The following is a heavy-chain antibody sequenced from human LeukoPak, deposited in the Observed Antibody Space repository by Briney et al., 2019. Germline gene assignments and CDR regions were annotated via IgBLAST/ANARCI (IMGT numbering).Heavy chain of an antibody. Sequence: GGSLRLSCAASGVTLRNYAMTWIRQAPGKGLQWVSVISGDGESTYYADSARGRFTISRDNSKNTMYLQMNNLRAEDTAVYYCAKDRDCSSTGCYVIDNWGQGTLVTVSS. J-gene: IGHJ4*02. D-gene: IGHD2-2*01. CDR2: ISGDGEST. V-gene: IGHV3-23*01. CDR1: GVTLRNYA. CDR3: AKDRDCSSTGCYVIDN.